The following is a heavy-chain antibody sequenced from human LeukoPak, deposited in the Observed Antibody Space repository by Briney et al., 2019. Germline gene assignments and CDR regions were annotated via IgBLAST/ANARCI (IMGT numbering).Heavy chain of an antibody. CDR1: GFTFRNYG. V-gene: IGHV3-23*01. CDR3: AGVSSGYYY. J-gene: IGHJ4*02. CDR2: ISGNGITT. D-gene: IGHD3-22*01. Sequence: QPGGSLRLSFAASGFTFRNYGMSWVRQAPGKGLEWVSTISGNGITTYYADSVKGRFTISRDNPNNTLYLQMNSLRAEDTAVYYCAGVSSGYYYWGQGTLVTVSS.